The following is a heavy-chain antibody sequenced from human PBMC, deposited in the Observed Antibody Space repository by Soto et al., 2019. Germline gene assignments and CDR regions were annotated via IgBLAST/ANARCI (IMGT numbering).Heavy chain of an antibody. CDR1: GFTFSSYG. CDR3: VGKWFDF. CDR2: ISHDGRKN. V-gene: IGHV3-30*03. Sequence: QVQLVESGGGVVQPGRSLRLSCAASGFTFSSYGMHWVRQAPGKGLEWVAVISHDGRKNYYADSVKGRFTISRDNSKNTLYLLMNSLRAEDTAVYYCVGKWFDFWGQGTLVTVSS. J-gene: IGHJ5*01.